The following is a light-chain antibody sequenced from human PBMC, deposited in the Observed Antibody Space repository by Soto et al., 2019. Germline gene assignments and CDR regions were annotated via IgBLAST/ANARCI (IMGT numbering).Light chain of an antibody. J-gene: IGKJ4*01. V-gene: IGKV3-20*01. Sequence: EIVLTQSPGTLSVSPGESATLSCRASQSIAGTSLAWFQQKRGQAPRLLIFSVSIRPPGIPDRFSGSGSGTDFTLTISKLEPEDFAVYFCQRYGRPPPATFGGGTKVEI. CDR1: QSIAGTS. CDR2: SVS. CDR3: QRYGRPPPAT.